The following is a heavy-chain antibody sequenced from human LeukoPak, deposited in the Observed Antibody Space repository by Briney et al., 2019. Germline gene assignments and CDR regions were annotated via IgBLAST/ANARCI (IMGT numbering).Heavy chain of an antibody. D-gene: IGHD4-23*01. CDR1: GYSISSGYY. V-gene: IGHV4-38-2*02. Sequence: SETLSLTCTVSGYSISSGYYWGWIRQPPGKGLEWIGSIYHSGSTYYNPSLKSRVTISVDTSKNQFSLKLSSVTAADTAVYYCARDPRSLTTVVTGGGGDYWGQGTLVTVSS. J-gene: IGHJ4*02. CDR2: IYHSGST. CDR3: ARDPRSLTTVVTGGGGDY.